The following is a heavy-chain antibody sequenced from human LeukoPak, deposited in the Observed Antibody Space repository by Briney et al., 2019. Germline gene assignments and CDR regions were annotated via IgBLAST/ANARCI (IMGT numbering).Heavy chain of an antibody. J-gene: IGHJ3*02. CDR3: ASSIAAAGIGQNTFDI. D-gene: IGHD6-13*01. CDR1: GYTFTSYW. V-gene: IGHV5-10-1*01. CDR2: IDPSDLYT. Sequence: GESLKISCQGSGYTFTSYWIAWVRQMPGKGLEWMGKIDPSDLYTDYSPSFQGHVTISADTSINTAFLEWSSLKTSDTAIYCCASSIAAAGIGQNTFDIWGQGTVVAVSS.